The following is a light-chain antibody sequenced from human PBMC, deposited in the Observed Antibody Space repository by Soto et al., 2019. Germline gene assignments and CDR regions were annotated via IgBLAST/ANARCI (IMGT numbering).Light chain of an antibody. V-gene: IGLV2-14*01. Sequence: QSVLTQPASVSESPGQSITIYCTGTSSDIGVSTFVSWYQQHPGKAPELIIYEVSDRPSGVSHRFSGSKSGNTASLTISGLQAEDEADYYCSSYTTSHTLVFGGGTKLTVL. J-gene: IGLJ2*01. CDR2: EVS. CDR1: SSDIGVSTF. CDR3: SSYTTSHTLV.